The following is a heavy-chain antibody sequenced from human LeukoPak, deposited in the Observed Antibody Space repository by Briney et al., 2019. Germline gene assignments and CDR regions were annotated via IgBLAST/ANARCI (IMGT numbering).Heavy chain of an antibody. CDR2: IYYTGST. CDR3: VRHLRPLGLDY. Sequence: PSETLSLTCTVSGGSISGYYWGWIRRPPGKGLEWIGSIYYTGSTSYNPSLKSGVTISLDTSKNQFSLKLNSVTAADTAVYYCVRHLRPLGLDYWGQGTLVTVSS. D-gene: IGHD3-16*01. V-gene: IGHV4-39*01. J-gene: IGHJ4*02. CDR1: GGSISGYY.